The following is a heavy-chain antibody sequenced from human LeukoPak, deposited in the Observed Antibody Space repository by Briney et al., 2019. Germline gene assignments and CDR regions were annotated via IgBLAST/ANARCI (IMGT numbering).Heavy chain of an antibody. Sequence: ASVKVSCKASGYTFTSYGISWVRQAPGQGLEWMGWISAYNGSTNYAQKLQGRVTMTTDTSTSTAYMELRSLRSDDTAVYYCARGLSSSGWYPEYFQHWGQGTLVTVSS. D-gene: IGHD6-19*01. CDR2: ISAYNGST. CDR1: GYTFTSYG. V-gene: IGHV1-18*01. CDR3: ARGLSSSGWYPEYFQH. J-gene: IGHJ1*01.